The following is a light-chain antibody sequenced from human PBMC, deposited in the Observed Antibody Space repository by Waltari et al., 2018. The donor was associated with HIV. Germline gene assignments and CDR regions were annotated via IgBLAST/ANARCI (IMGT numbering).Light chain of an antibody. CDR1: QGVSSTY. V-gene: IGKV3-20*01. Sequence: EIVLTQSPDTLSLSPGERATLSCRTSQGVSSTYLAWYQQKPGQAPRLLIYDTSSRAPGIPDRFSGSGSVTDFTLTISRLEPEDFAVYYCQQYGSSVGTFGPGTKVDIK. CDR3: QQYGSSVGT. CDR2: DTS. J-gene: IGKJ3*01.